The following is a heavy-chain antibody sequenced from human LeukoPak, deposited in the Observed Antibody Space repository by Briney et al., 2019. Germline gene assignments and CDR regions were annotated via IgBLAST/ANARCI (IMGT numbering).Heavy chain of an antibody. D-gene: IGHD3-9*01. Sequence: ASVKVSCKVSGYSLIELSMHWVRQAPGKGLEWVGGFDPEDGEDGETHYAQKFQGRVTMTEDASTATAYIALTSLSSADTALYYCAMTDRYAGRPFDYWGQGTLVTVSS. CDR2: FDPEDGEDGET. CDR3: AMTDRYAGRPFDY. J-gene: IGHJ4*02. CDR1: GYSLIELS. V-gene: IGHV1-24*01.